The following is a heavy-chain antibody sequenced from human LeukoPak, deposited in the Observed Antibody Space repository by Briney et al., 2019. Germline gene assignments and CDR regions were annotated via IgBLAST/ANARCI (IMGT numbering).Heavy chain of an antibody. Sequence: SETLSLTCTVSVGSISSYNWSWIRQPPGKGLEWIEYIYYSGSTNYNPSLKSRVTISVDTSKNQFSLKLSSVTAADTAVYYCAGGSYYDILTGSRGGLFDPWGQGTLVTVSS. D-gene: IGHD3-9*01. J-gene: IGHJ5*02. CDR1: VGSISSYN. V-gene: IGHV4-59*01. CDR2: IYYSGST. CDR3: AGGSYYDILTGSRGGLFDP.